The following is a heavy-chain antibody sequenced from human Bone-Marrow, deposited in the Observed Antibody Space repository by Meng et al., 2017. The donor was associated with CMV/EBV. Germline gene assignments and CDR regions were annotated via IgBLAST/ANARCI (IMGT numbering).Heavy chain of an antibody. J-gene: IGHJ4*02. V-gene: IGHV4-4*02. CDR2: IYHSGST. D-gene: IGHD1-14*01. CDR3: ARNHGKTDFDY. Sequence: LTCAVSGASINSRYWCSWLRQPPGKGLEWIGEIYHSGSTNYNPSLKSRVTISVDKSKNQFSLKLSSVTAADTAVYYCARNHGKTDFDYWGQGTLVTVSS. CDR1: GASINSRYW.